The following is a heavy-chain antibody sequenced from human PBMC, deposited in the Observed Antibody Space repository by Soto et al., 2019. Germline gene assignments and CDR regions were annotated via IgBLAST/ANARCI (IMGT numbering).Heavy chain of an antibody. V-gene: IGHV3-30*18. Sequence: QVQLVDSGGGVVQPGGSLRLSCAASGFTFFSYAMHWVRQAPGKGLEWVAFISHDGSNKYYADSVKGRFTTSRDNSKNTLFLQMSGLRAEDTAIYYCAKDKSRSALGYFDYWGQGSLLTVSS. CDR1: GFTFFSYA. CDR3: AKDKSRSALGYFDY. CDR2: ISHDGSNK. D-gene: IGHD6-6*01. J-gene: IGHJ4*02.